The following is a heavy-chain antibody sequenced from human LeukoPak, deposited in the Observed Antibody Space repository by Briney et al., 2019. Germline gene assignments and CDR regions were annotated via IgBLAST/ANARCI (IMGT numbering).Heavy chain of an antibody. Sequence: ASVKVSCKVSGYTLTELSMHWVRQAPGKELEWMGGFDPEDGETIYAQKFQGRVTMTEDTSTDTAYMELSSLRSEDTAVYYCATDNGGVNYDFWSGRYQNWFDPWGQGTLVTVSS. J-gene: IGHJ5*02. D-gene: IGHD3-3*01. V-gene: IGHV1-24*01. CDR2: FDPEDGET. CDR1: GYTLTELS. CDR3: ATDNGGVNYDFWSGRYQNWFDP.